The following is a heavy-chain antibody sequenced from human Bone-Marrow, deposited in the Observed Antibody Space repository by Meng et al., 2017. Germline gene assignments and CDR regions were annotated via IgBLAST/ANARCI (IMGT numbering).Heavy chain of an antibody. V-gene: IGHV4-31*01. Sequence: QVQLQESGPGLAKPSQTLSLTCTVSGGSISSGGYCWSWIRQHPGKGLEWIGYIYYSGSTYYNPSLKSLVTISVDTSKNQFSLKLSSVTAADTAVYYCARVRKYYYDSSGYLPTFDYWGQGTLVTVSS. CDR1: GGSISSGGYC. D-gene: IGHD3-22*01. CDR2: IYYSGST. CDR3: ARVRKYYYDSSGYLPTFDY. J-gene: IGHJ4*02.